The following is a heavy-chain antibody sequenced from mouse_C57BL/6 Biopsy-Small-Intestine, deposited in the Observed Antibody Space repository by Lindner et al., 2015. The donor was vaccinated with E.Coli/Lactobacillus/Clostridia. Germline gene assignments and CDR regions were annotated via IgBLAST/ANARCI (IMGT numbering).Heavy chain of an antibody. Sequence: VQLQESGPELVKPGASVKISCKASGYAFSSSWMNWAKQRPGKGLEWIGRIFPGDGDTNYNGKFEGKATLTADKSSNTAYMQLSSLTSEDSAVYFCARRRLGRDYFDYWGQGTTLTVSS. CDR1: GYAFSSSW. CDR2: IFPGDGDT. J-gene: IGHJ2*01. D-gene: IGHD4-1*01. V-gene: IGHV1-82*01. CDR3: ARRRLGRDYFDY.